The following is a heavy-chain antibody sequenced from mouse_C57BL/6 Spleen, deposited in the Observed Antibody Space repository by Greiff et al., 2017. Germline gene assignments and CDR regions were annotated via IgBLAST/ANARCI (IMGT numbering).Heavy chain of an antibody. J-gene: IGHJ2*01. CDR1: GYAFSSSW. CDR2: NPSNGGT. V-gene: IGHV1-53*01. CDR3: ARDRDY. Sequence: VQLQQSGPELVKPGASVKISCKASGYAFSSSWMNWVNPSNGGTNYNEKFKSKATLTVDKSSSTAYMQLSSLTSEDSAVYYCARDRDYWGQGTTLTVSS.